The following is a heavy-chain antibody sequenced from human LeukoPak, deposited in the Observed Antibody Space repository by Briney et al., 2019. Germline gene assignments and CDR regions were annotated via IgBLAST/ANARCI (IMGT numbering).Heavy chain of an antibody. CDR2: IYHNGNT. CDR3: ASYKTYYDSSGHPLDY. CDR1: GSSINSVYS. V-gene: IGHV4-38-2*02. Sequence: SETLSLSCTVFGSSINSVYSWGWIRPPPGKGLEWIGSIYHNGNTYYNSSPKIRVTISVHTSENHFSLRRSSVTAADTAVYYCASYKTYYDSSGHPLDYWGQGTLVTVSS. J-gene: IGHJ4*02. D-gene: IGHD3-22*01.